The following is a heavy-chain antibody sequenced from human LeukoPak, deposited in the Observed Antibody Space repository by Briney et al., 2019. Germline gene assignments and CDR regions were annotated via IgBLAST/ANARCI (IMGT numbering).Heavy chain of an antibody. J-gene: IGHJ4*02. V-gene: IGHV3-23*01. CDR3: AKVPPPPYYYDSSAYWYFFDY. D-gene: IGHD3-22*01. CDR2: ISGSYGTT. Sequence: GGSLRLSCAASGFTFSSYAMSWVRQAPRKGLGWVSTISGSYGTTYYADSVKGRFTISRDNSKNTLYLQMNSLRAEDTAVYYCAKVPPPPYYYDSSAYWYFFDYWGQGTLVTVSS. CDR1: GFTFSSYA.